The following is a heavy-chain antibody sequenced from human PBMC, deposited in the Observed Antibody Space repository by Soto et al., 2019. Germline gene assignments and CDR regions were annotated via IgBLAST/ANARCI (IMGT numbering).Heavy chain of an antibody. CDR1: GGSFSGYY. CDR2: INHSGST. J-gene: IGHJ5*02. V-gene: IGHV4-34*01. CDR3: ARVARTFGGVIVIIHP. D-gene: IGHD3-16*02. Sequence: PSETLSLTCAVYGGSFSGYYWSWIRQPPGKGMKWIGEINHSGSTNYNPSLKSRVTISVDTSKNQFSLKLSSVTAADTAVYYCARVARTFGGVIVIIHPWGQGTLVTVSS.